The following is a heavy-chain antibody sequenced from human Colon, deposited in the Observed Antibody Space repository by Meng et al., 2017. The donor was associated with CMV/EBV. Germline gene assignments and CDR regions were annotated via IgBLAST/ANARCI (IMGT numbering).Heavy chain of an antibody. CDR1: GFDLSRYP. CDR3: AKDSYCTNGVCYTSYYYYGMDV. D-gene: IGHD2-8*01. CDR2: LSYDGNKK. V-gene: IGHV3-30-3*01. Sequence: GGSLRLSCVASGFDLSRYPIHWVRQAPGKGLEWVALLSYDGNKKYYADSVKGRLTLSRDISKNSLYLQLNSLRAEDTAVYYCAKDSYCTNGVCYTSYYYYGMDVWGQGTTVTVSS. J-gene: IGHJ6*02.